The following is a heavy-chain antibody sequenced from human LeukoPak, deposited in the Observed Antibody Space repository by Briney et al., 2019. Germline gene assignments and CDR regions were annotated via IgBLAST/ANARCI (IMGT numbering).Heavy chain of an antibody. V-gene: IGHV4-39*01. J-gene: IGHJ4*02. D-gene: IGHD2-2*01. CDR1: GGSISSSSYY. CDR3: ARLLGYCSRTSCNDY. CDR2: IYYSGST. Sequence: SETLSLACTVSGGSISSSSYYWGWIRQPPGKGLEWIGSIYYSGSTYYNPSLKSRVTISVDTSKNQFSLKLSSVTAADTAVYYCARLLGYCSRTSCNDYWGQGTLVTVSS.